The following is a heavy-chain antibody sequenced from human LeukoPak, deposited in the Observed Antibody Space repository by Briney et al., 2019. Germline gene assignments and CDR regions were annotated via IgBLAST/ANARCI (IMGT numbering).Heavy chain of an antibody. Sequence: GGSLRLSCAASGFTFSSYAMRWVRQAPGKGLEWVSGISGSGDSTYYADSVKGRFTISRDNSKNTLYLQMNSLRAEDTAVYYCARRSGIAVAGAFDYWGQGTLVTVSS. CDR3: ARRSGIAVAGAFDY. J-gene: IGHJ4*02. V-gene: IGHV3-23*01. CDR1: GFTFSSYA. CDR2: ISGSGDST. D-gene: IGHD6-19*01.